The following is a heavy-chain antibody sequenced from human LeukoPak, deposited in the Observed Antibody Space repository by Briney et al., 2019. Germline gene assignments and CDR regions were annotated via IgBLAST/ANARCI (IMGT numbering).Heavy chain of an antibody. CDR1: GFTFSSYS. Sequence: GSLRLSCAASGFTFSSYSMSWIRQPPGKGLEWIGEINHSGSTNYNPSLKSRVTISVDTSKNQFSLKLSSVTAADTAVYYCARRHDILTGYEDAFDIWGQGTMVTVSS. CDR3: ARRHDILTGYEDAFDI. D-gene: IGHD3-9*01. CDR2: INHSGST. V-gene: IGHV4-34*01. J-gene: IGHJ3*02.